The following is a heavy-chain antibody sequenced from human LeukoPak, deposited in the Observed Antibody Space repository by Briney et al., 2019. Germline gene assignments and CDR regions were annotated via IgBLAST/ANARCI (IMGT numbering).Heavy chain of an antibody. J-gene: IGHJ4*02. CDR1: GFTFSGYS. D-gene: IGHD1-26*01. V-gene: IGHV3-48*01. Sequence: GGSLRLSCAASGFTFSGYSMNWVRQAPGKGLEWVSYISSGSSTVYYADSVKGRFTISRDNAKKSLYLQMNSLRAEDTAVYYCARDPENQWELLSDYWGQGTLVTVSS. CDR3: ARDPENQWELLSDY. CDR2: ISSGSSTV.